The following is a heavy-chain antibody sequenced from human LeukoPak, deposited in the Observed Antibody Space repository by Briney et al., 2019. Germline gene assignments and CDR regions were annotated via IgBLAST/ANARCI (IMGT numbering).Heavy chain of an antibody. Sequence: SETLSLTCAVYGGSFSGYYWSWIRQPPGKGLEWIGEINHSGSTNYNPSLKSRVTISVDTSKNQFYLKLSSVTAADTAVYYCARKGPSGYCSSTSCYFFHYYYMDVWGKGTTVTVSS. CDR2: INHSGST. V-gene: IGHV4-34*01. D-gene: IGHD2-2*01. J-gene: IGHJ6*03. CDR3: ARKGPSGYCSSTSCYFFHYYYMDV. CDR1: GGSFSGYY.